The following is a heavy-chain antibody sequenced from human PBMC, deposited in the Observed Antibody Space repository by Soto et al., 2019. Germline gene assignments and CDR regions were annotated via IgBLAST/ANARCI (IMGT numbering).Heavy chain of an antibody. Sequence: PSETLSLTCTVSGGSISSYYWSWIRQPPGKGLEWIGYIYYSGSTNYNPSLKSRVTISVDTSKNQFSLKLSSVTAADTAVYYCARYCFFGRRAGYGRKSKWLDPWGQGPPV. CDR2: IYYSGST. CDR1: GGSISSYY. J-gene: IGHJ5*02. D-gene: IGHD6-19*01. CDR3: ARYCFFGRRAGYGRKSKWLDP. V-gene: IGHV4-59*08.